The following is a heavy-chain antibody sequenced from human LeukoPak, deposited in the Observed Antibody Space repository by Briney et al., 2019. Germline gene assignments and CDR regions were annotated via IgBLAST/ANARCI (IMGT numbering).Heavy chain of an antibody. CDR2: VYNGGST. D-gene: IGHD3-22*01. V-gene: IGHV4-59*01. J-gene: IGHJ3*02. CDR3: ARGGISYYDSLYPRAFDI. Sequence: PSETLSLTCTVSGGSISNYFWNWIRQSPGKRLEWIGFVYNGGSTNYNPSLKSRVTISVDTSKNQFSLKLSSVTAADTAVCYCARGGISYYDSLYPRAFDIWGQGTMVTVS. CDR1: GGSISNYF.